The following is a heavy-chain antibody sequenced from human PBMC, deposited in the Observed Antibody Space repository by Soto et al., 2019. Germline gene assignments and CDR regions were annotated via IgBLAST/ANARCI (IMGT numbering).Heavy chain of an antibody. V-gene: IGHV4-31*03. D-gene: IGHD2-21*02. Sequence: QVQLQESGPGLVKPSQTLSLTCTVSGGSISSGGYYWSWIRQHPGKGLEWIGYIYYSGSTYYNPSLKSRVTISVDTSKNQFSLKLSSVTAADTAVYYCARVAYCGGDCYPDKYYNFDYWGQGTLVTVSS. J-gene: IGHJ4*02. CDR3: ARVAYCGGDCYPDKYYNFDY. CDR2: IYYSGST. CDR1: GGSISSGGYY.